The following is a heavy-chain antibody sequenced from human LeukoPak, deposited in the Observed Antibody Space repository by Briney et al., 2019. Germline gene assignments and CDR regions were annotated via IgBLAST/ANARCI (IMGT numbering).Heavy chain of an antibody. J-gene: IGHJ4*02. CDR3: ARDPHYDSSGYDY. Sequence: ASVKVSCKASGYTFTGYYMHWVRQAPGQGLEWMGRINPNSGGTNYAQKFQGRVTMTRDTSISTAYMELSRLRSDDTAVYYCARDPHYDSSGYDYWGRGTLVTVSS. V-gene: IGHV1-2*06. D-gene: IGHD3-22*01. CDR1: GYTFTGYY. CDR2: INPNSGGT.